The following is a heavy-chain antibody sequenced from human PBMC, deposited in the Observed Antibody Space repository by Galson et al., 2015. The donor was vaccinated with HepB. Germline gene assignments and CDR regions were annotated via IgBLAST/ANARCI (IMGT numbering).Heavy chain of an antibody. J-gene: IGHJ4*02. CDR1: GGSISSSSYY. CDR2: IYYSGST. V-gene: IGHV4-39*01. CDR3: ARHRGVRWDAFDY. D-gene: IGHD3-3*01. Sequence: ETLSLTCTVSGGSISSSSYYWGWIRQPPGKGLEWIGSIYYSGSTYYNPSLKSRVTISVDTAKNQFSLKLSSVTAADTAVYYCARHRGVRWDAFDYWGQGTLVTVSS.